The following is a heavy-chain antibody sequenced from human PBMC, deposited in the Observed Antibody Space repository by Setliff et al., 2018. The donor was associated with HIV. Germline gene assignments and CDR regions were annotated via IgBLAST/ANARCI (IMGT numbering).Heavy chain of an antibody. CDR1: GFTFNTYA. D-gene: IGHD3-10*01. CDR2: ISADGLTT. V-gene: IGHV3-23*01. CDR3: AREGGMVRGALYYYYYYYMDV. J-gene: IGHJ6*03. Sequence: GGSLRLSCAASGFTFNTYAVTWVRQAPGKGLEWVSVISADGLTTFYADSVKGRFTISRDNTKNSLYLQMNSLRAEDTALYYCAREGGMVRGALYYYYYYYMDVWGKGTTVTVSS.